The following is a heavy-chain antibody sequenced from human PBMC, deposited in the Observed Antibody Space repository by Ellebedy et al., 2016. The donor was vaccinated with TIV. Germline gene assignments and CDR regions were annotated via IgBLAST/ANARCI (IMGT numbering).Heavy chain of an antibody. CDR2: IFDTGSA. CDR1: GGSISGASYY. D-gene: IGHD3-10*01. J-gene: IGHJ5*02. V-gene: IGHV4-39*01. CDR3: ARWFGELLYVRWFDP. Sequence: SETLSLTCTVSGGSISGASYYWGWIRQPPGKGLKWIGNIFDTGSAYYNPSLKSRVTISADTSKNQFSLRLSSVTAADTAVYYCARWFGELLYVRWFDPWGQGTLVTVSS.